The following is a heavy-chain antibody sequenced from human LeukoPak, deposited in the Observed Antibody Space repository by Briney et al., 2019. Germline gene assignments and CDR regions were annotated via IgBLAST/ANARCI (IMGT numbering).Heavy chain of an antibody. CDR3: ARGRYGSWWFDY. V-gene: IGHV4-4*07. Sequence: PSETLSLTCTVSGGSIGSYYWSWIRKPAGKGLEWIGRIHTSGSTNYNPSLKSRVTMSVDTSKNQFSLKLSSVTAADTAVYYCARGRYGSWWFDYWGQGTLVTVSS. CDR2: IHTSGST. J-gene: IGHJ4*02. D-gene: IGHD3-10*01. CDR1: GGSIGSYY.